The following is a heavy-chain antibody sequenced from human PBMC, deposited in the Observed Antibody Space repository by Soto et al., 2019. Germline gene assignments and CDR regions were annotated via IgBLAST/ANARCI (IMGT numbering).Heavy chain of an antibody. CDR3: ARGGHCSGGSCYSTYAFDI. D-gene: IGHD2-15*01. CDR2: IWYDGSNK. J-gene: IGHJ3*02. CDR1: GFTFSSYG. V-gene: IGHV3-33*01. Sequence: PGGSLRLSCAASGFTFSSYGMHWVRQAPGKGLEWVAVIWYDGSNKYYADSVKGRFTISRDNSKNTLYLQMNSLRAEDTAVYYCARGGHCSGGSCYSTYAFDIWGQGTMVTVSS.